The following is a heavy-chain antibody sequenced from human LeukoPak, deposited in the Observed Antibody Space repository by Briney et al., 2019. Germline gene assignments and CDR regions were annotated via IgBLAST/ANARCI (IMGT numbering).Heavy chain of an antibody. CDR3: AREIPISGSYSQGGAFDI. J-gene: IGHJ3*02. CDR2: IYTSGST. CDR1: GGSISSGSYY. V-gene: IGHV4-61*02. Sequence: SETLSLTCTVSGGSISSGSYYWSWIRQPAGKGLEWIGRIYTSGSTNYNPSLKSRVTMSVDTSKNQFSLKLSSVTAADTAVYYCAREIPISGSYSQGGAFDIWGQGTMVTVSS. D-gene: IGHD1-26*01.